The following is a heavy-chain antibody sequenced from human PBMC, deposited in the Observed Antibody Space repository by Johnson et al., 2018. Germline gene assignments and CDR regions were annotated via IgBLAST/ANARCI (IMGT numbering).Heavy chain of an antibody. V-gene: IGHV3-33*01. Sequence: QVQLVEAGGGVVQPGRSLRLSCAASGFTFSSYGMHWVRQAPGTGLEWVAVIWYDGSNKYYADSVKGRFTISRDNSKNTLYLQMTSLRAEDTAVYYCARDFRGAGDGMGGWGKGTTVTVSS. CDR2: IWYDGSNK. CDR3: ARDFRGAGDGMGG. D-gene: IGHD3-10*01. J-gene: IGHJ6*04. CDR1: GFTFSSYG.